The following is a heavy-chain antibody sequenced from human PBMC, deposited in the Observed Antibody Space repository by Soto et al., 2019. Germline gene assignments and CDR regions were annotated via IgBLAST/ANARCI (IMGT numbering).Heavy chain of an antibody. Sequence: QVPLVQSGAEVKKPGSSVKVSCKASGGTFSSYAISWVRQAPGQGLEWMGGIIPIFGTANYAQKFQGRVTITADESTSTAYMELSSLRSEDTAVYYCAKVSIVGATTDYYYGMDVWGQGTTVTVSS. CDR1: GGTFSSYA. CDR3: AKVSIVGATTDYYYGMDV. V-gene: IGHV1-69*01. J-gene: IGHJ6*02. D-gene: IGHD1-26*01. CDR2: IIPIFGTA.